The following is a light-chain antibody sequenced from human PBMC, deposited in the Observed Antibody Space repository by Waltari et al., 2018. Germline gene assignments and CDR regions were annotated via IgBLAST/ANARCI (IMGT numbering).Light chain of an antibody. V-gene: IGLV1-47*01. J-gene: IGLJ2*01. Sequence: QSVLTQPPSPSGTPGQRVTISCSGSRPKLGGNYVYWYQQLPGTAPKLLIYRNNQRPSGVPDRFSGSKSGTSASLAISGLRSEDEADYYCAAWDDSLSGVVFGGGTKLTVL. CDR2: RNN. CDR3: AAWDDSLSGVV. CDR1: RPKLGGNY.